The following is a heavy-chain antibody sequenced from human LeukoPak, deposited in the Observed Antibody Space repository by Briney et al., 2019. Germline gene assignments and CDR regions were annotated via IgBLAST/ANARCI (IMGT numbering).Heavy chain of an antibody. D-gene: IGHD2-2*01. CDR2: IYYSGST. CDR1: GGSISSYY. V-gene: IGHV4-59*01. J-gene: IGHJ4*02. CDR3: ARKSFHTSSYDY. Sequence: SETLSLTCTVSGGSISSYYWSWIRQPPGKGLEWIGYIYYSGSTNYNPSLKSRVTISLDTSKNQFSLNLSSVTAADTAVYYCARKSFHTSSYDYWGQGTLVTVSS.